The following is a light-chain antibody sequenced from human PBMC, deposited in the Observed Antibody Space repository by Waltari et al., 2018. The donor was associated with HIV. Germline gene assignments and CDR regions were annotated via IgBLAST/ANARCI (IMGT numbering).Light chain of an antibody. V-gene: IGLV2-23*02. CDR2: EVS. CDR1: SSDVGSYNL. Sequence: QSALTQPASVSGSPGQSLTIPCTGTSSDVGSYNLVPWYQQHPGKAPKLMIYEVSKRPSGVSNRFSGSKSGNTASLTISGLQAEDEADYYCCSYAGSSTVVFGGGTKLTVL. CDR3: CSYAGSSTVV. J-gene: IGLJ2*01.